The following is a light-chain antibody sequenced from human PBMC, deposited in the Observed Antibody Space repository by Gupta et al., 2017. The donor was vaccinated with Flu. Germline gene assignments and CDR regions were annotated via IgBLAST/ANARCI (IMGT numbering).Light chain of an antibody. V-gene: IGKV1-27*01. CDR1: QDISNY. CDR2: AAS. CDR3: QNYNIAPRS. J-gene: IGKJ1*01. Sequence: DIQMTQSPSSLSASVGDRVTITCRASQDISNYLAWFQQKPGKVPKLLIYAASTLRSGVPSRFSGSGSGTDFALTISSLQSEDVATYYCQNYNIAPRSFGQGTKVEIK.